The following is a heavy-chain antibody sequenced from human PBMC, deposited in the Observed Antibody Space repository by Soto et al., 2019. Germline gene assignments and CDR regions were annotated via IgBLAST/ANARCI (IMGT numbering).Heavy chain of an antibody. Sequence: GGSLRLSCAASGFTFSNAWMNWVRQAPGKGLEWVGRIKSKTDGGTTDYAAPVKGRFTISRDDSKNTLYLQMNSLKTEDTAVYYCTTLRGPLYYYDSSGYHPVDYWGQGTLVTVSS. D-gene: IGHD3-22*01. V-gene: IGHV3-15*07. CDR1: GFTFSNAW. CDR2: IKSKTDGGTT. CDR3: TTLRGPLYYYDSSGYHPVDY. J-gene: IGHJ4*02.